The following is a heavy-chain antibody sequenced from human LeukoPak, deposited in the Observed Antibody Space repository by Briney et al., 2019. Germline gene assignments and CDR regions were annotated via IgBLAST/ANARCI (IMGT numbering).Heavy chain of an antibody. D-gene: IGHD2-2*01. CDR3: AKSTSPLYYYYGMDV. CDR1: GFTFSNYA. J-gene: IGHJ6*02. Sequence: PGGSLRLSCAASGFTFSNYAMSWVRQAPGKRLEWVSTISGSGGSAYYADSVKGRFTISRDNSKNTLYLQLNSLRAEDTAVYYCAKSTSPLYYYYGMDVWGQGTTVTVSS. CDR2: ISGSGGSA. V-gene: IGHV3-23*01.